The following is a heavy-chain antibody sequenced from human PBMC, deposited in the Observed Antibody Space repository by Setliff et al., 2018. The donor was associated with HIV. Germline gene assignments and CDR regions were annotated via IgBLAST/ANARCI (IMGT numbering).Heavy chain of an antibody. CDR2: INHSGRT. CDR3: ARGPPAEDYYYYMDV. V-gene: IGHV4-34*01. J-gene: IGHJ6*03. Sequence: SETLSLTCAVYGGSFSVYYWSWSRQAPGKGLEWIGEINHSGRTNYNPSLKSRVTISVDTSKNQFSLTLSSLTAADTAVYYCARGPPAEDYYYYMDVWGEGTTVTVAS. CDR1: GGSFSVYY.